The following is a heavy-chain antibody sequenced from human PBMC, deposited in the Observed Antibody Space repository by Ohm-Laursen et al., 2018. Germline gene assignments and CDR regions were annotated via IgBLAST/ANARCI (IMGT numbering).Heavy chain of an antibody. CDR1: GFTFSDYY. CDR3: ARDQQGAVAGTEGFYYYYYGMDV. D-gene: IGHD6-19*01. J-gene: IGHJ6*02. Sequence: SLRLSCTASGFTFSDYYMSWVRQAPGKGLEWVAVISYDGSHKYYADSVKGRFTISRDDSKNTLYLQMNSLRAEDTAVYYCARDQQGAVAGTEGFYYYYYGMDVWGQGTTVTVSS. V-gene: IGHV3-30*03. CDR2: ISYDGSHK.